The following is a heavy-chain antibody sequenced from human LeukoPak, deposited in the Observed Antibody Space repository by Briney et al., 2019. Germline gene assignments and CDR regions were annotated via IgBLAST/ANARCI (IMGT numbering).Heavy chain of an antibody. J-gene: IGHJ5*02. CDR1: GYTFTGYY. CDR2: INPNSGGT. Sequence: ASVKVSCKASGYTFTGYYMHWVRQAPGQGLEWMGWINPNSGGTNYAQKFQGRVTMTRDTSISTAYMELSRLRSDDTAVYYCARDIVVVPAAIPAWGQGTLVTVPS. D-gene: IGHD2-2*02. CDR3: ARDIVVVPAAIPA. V-gene: IGHV1-2*02.